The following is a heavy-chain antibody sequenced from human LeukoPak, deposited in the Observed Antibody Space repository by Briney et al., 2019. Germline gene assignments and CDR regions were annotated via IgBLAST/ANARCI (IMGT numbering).Heavy chain of an antibody. Sequence: GGSLRLSCAASGFTFSSYAMHWVRQAPGKGLEWVAVISYDGSNKYYADSVKGRFTISRDNSKNTLYLQMNSLRAEDTAVYYCARAGYSSGRPYYFDYWGQGTLVTVSS. CDR2: ISYDGSNK. CDR1: GFTFSSYA. J-gene: IGHJ4*02. D-gene: IGHD6-19*01. V-gene: IGHV3-30*04. CDR3: ARAGYSSGRPYYFDY.